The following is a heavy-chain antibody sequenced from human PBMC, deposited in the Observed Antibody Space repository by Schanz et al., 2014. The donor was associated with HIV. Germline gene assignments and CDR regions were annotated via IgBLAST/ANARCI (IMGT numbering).Heavy chain of an antibody. CDR2: ISYDGINK. CDR1: GFTFSSYA. V-gene: IGHV3-30*18. Sequence: QVQLVESGGGVVQPGRSLRLSCAASGFTFSSYAMHWVRQAAGKGLEWVAVISYDGINKYYADSVKGRFTISRDNSKNTLYLQMNSLRVEDTAVYYCANEEVPNDYWGQGTLVTVSS. J-gene: IGHJ4*02. D-gene: IGHD7-27*01. CDR3: ANEEVPNDY.